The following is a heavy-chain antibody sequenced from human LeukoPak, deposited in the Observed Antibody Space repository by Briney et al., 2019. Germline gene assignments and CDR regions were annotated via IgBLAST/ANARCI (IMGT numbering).Heavy chain of an antibody. CDR3: AKGGSRHYDILTGYYPSYYFDY. D-gene: IGHD3-9*01. V-gene: IGHV3-23*01. CDR2: ISGSGGST. J-gene: IGHJ4*02. Sequence: GGSLRLSCAASGFTFSSYAMSWVRQAPGKGLEWVSAISGSGGSTYYADSVKGRFTISRDNSKNTLYLQMNSLRAEDTAVYYRAKGGSRHYDILTGYYPSYYFDYWGQGTLVTVSS. CDR1: GFTFSSYA.